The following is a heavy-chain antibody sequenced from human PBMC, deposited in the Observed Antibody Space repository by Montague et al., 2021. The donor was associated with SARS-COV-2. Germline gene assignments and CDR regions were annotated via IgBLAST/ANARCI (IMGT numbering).Heavy chain of an antibody. Sequence: SETLSLTCAAPGGSISSSNWWRWVRQPPGKGLEWIGEIYHSGSTNYNPSLKSRVTISVDKSKNQFSLKLSAVTAADTALYYCARTRGNLQWPFYYYYGMVVWGPGATVTVSS. V-gene: IGHV4-4*02. J-gene: IGHJ6*02. D-gene: IGHD6-19*01. CDR2: IYHSGST. CDR1: GGSISSSNW. CDR3: ARTRGNLQWPFYYYYGMVV.